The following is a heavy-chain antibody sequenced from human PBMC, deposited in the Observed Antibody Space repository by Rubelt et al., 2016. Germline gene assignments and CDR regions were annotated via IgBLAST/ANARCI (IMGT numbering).Heavy chain of an antibody. J-gene: IGHJ4*02. CDR2: IIPILGIA. D-gene: IGHD6-13*01. V-gene: IGHV1-69*04. CDR3: ARASGKTFIGYSSSWYLFDY. Sequence: WMGRIIPILGIANYAQKFQGRVTITADKSTSTAYMELSSLRAEDTAVYYCARASGKTFIGYSSSWYLFDYWGQGTLVTVSS.